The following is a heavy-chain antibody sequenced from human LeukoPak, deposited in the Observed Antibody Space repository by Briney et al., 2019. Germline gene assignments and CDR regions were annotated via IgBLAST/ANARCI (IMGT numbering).Heavy chain of an antibody. J-gene: IGHJ5*02. CDR1: GGSISSHY. CDR3: ARDYEGRFDP. V-gene: IGHV4-59*11. CDR2: IYYSGST. D-gene: IGHD3-3*01. Sequence: SETLSLTCTVSGGSISSHYWSWIRQPPGKGLEWIGYIYYSGSTNYNPSLKSRVTISVDTSKNQFSLKLSSVTAADTAVNYCARDYEGRFDPWGQGTLVTVSS.